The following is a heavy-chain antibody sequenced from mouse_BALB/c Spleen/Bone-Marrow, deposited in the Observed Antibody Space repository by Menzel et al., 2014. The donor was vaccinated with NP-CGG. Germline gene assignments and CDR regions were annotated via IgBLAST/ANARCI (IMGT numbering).Heavy chain of an antibody. CDR2: IDPANGNT. J-gene: IGHJ2*01. CDR1: GFNIKDTY. V-gene: IGHV14-3*02. D-gene: IGHD1-1*01. CDR3: ANYYYGYYIHH. Sequence: VQLQQSGAELVKPGASVKLSCTASGFNIKDTYMHWVKQRPEQGLEWIGRIDPANGNTKYDPKFQDKATITADTSSNTAYLQLSSLTSEDTAVYYCANYYYGYYIHHRAKGTPFPVTP.